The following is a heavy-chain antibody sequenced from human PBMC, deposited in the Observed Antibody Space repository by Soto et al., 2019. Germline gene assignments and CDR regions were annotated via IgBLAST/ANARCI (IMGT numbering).Heavy chain of an antibody. Sequence: PGGSLRLSCAAPGFTFSSYWMHWVRQAPGKGLVWVSRIHSDGSSSSYADSVKGRFTFSSDNAKNTLYLQMNSLRAEDTAIYYCARERYGSSWPDLDYWGQGTPVTVSS. CDR3: ARERYGSSWPDLDY. D-gene: IGHD6-13*01. CDR2: IHSDGSSS. J-gene: IGHJ4*02. CDR1: GFTFSSYW. V-gene: IGHV3-74*01.